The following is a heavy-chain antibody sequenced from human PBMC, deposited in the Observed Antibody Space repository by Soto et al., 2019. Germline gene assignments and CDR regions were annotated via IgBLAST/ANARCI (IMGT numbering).Heavy chain of an antibody. V-gene: IGHV4-59*01. CDR3: ARYARTPDS. J-gene: IGHJ4*02. D-gene: IGHD2-2*01. Sequence: QVQLQESGPGLVKPSETLSLTCTVSGASITSNYWTWFRQPPGQGLESVGYIYYTGDTNSNPSLKSRVTISIDTSKNQFSLQLRSVTAADTGVYYCARYARTPDSWGQGILVTVSS. CDR1: GASITSNY. CDR2: IYYTGDT.